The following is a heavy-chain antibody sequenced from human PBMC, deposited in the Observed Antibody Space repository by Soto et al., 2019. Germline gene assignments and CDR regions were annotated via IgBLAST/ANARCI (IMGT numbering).Heavy chain of an antibody. CDR2: IYPGDSDT. V-gene: IGHV5-51*01. J-gene: IGHJ4*02. CDR1: GYIFSNQW. Sequence: EVQLVQSGAEVKKPGDSLKISCKGSGYIFSNQWIGWVRQVPGKGLECMGIIYPGDSDTRYSPSFQGQVTISADKSISTAYLQWNSLKASDTAMYYCARRVLRETHFDYLGQGPLVTVSS. D-gene: IGHD3-10*02. CDR3: ARRVLRETHFDY.